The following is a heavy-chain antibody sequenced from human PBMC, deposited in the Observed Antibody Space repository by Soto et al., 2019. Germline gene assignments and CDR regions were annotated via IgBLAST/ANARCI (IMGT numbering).Heavy chain of an antibody. CDR3: AREYYDFWSGYWYYFDY. D-gene: IGHD3-3*01. J-gene: IGHJ4*02. Sequence: QVQLVESGGGVVQPGRSLRLSCAASGFTFSSYAMHWVRQAPGKGLEWVAVISYDGSNKYYADSVKGRFTISRDNSKNTLYLQMNSLRAEDTAVYYCAREYYDFWSGYWYYFDYWGQGTLVTVSS. V-gene: IGHV3-30-3*01. CDR1: GFTFSSYA. CDR2: ISYDGSNK.